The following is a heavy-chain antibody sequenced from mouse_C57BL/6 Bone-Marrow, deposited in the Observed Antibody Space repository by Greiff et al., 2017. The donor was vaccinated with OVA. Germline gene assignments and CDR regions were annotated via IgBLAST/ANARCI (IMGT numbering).Heavy chain of an antibody. CDR2: IYPGGGYT. V-gene: IGHV1-63*01. CDR3: ARHYYGSSYPLDYFDY. Sequence: VKLQESGAELVRPGTSVKMSCKASGYTFTNYWIGWAKQRPGHGLEWIGDIYPGGGYTNYNEKFKGKATLTADKSSSTAYMQFSSLTSEDSAIYYCARHYYGSSYPLDYFDYWGQGTTLTVSS. D-gene: IGHD1-1*01. J-gene: IGHJ2*01. CDR1: GYTFTNYW.